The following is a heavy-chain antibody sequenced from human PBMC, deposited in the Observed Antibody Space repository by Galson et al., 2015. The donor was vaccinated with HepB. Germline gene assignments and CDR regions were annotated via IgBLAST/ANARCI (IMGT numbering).Heavy chain of an antibody. D-gene: IGHD1-7*01. CDR3: VKDLRKSNYDRFYSNDY. Sequence: SLRLSCAASGFTFSSYAMHWVRQAPGKGLEYVSAISSNGGSTYYADSVKGRFTISRDNSKNTLYLQMSSLRAEDTAVYYCVKDLRKSNYDRFYSNDYWGQGTLVTVSS. V-gene: IGHV3-64D*06. CDR1: GFTFSSYA. J-gene: IGHJ4*02. CDR2: ISSNGGST.